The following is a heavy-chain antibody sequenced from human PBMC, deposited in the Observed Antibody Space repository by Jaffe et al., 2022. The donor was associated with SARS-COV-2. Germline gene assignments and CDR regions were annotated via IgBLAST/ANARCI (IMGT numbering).Heavy chain of an antibody. Sequence: VQLLDSGGGLVQPEGSLRLSCAASGFTFSSYAMAWVRQAPGKGLEWVSAISYSGGSTYYADSVKGRFTISRDSSRSTLYLQMNSLRAEDTAIYYCAKGIHPNSGTYSTFDYWGQGTLVTVSS. J-gene: IGHJ4*02. CDR2: ISYSGGST. D-gene: IGHD3-10*01. CDR3: AKGIHPNSGTYSTFDY. CDR1: GFTFSSYA. V-gene: IGHV3-23*01.